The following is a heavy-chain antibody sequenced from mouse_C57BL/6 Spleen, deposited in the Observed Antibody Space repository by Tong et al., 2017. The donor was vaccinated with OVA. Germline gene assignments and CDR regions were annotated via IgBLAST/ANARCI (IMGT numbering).Heavy chain of an antibody. CDR2: INPYNDGT. CDR3: ARSGGKGDFDY. D-gene: IGHD1-3*01. J-gene: IGHJ2*01. Sequence: EVQLQQWGPELVKPGASVKMSCKASGYTFTSYVMHWVKQKPGQGLEWIGYINPYNDGTKYNEKFKGKATLTSDKSYSTASMELISRNSEESAGYYYARSGGKGDFDYWGQGTNLTVSS. CDR1: GYTFTSYV. V-gene: IGHV1-14*01.